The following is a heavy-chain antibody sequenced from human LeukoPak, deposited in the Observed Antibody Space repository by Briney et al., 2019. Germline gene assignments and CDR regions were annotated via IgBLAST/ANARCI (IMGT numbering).Heavy chain of an antibody. CDR3: ARDSGGAATDAFDI. CDR2: IIPIFGTA. D-gene: IGHD3-10*01. Sequence: GASVKVSCKASGGTFSSYAISWVRQAPGQGLEWMGGIIPIFGTANYAQKFQGRVTITTDESTSTAYMELSSLRAEDTAVYYCARDSGGAATDAFDIWGQGTMVTVSS. J-gene: IGHJ3*02. CDR1: GGTFSSYA. V-gene: IGHV1-69*05.